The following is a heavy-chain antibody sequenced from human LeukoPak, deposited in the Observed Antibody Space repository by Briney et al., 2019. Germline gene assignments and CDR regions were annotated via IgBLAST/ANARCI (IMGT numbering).Heavy chain of an antibody. J-gene: IGHJ5*02. CDR2: IKSKSVGKTT. V-gene: IGHV3-15*01. CDR1: GLTFTSAW. Sequence: AGGSLRLSCATSGLTFTSAWLTWVRQAPGKGLEWVGRIKSKSVGKTTDYAAPVKGRFTISRDDSENTLYLQMNSLKTEDTAVYYCTTHSGNDLRSWGQGTLVTVSS. CDR3: TTHSGNDLRS. D-gene: IGHD5-12*01.